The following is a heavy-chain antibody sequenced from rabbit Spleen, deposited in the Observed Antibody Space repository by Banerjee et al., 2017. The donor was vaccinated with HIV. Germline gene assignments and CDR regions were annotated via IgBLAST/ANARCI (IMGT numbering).Heavy chain of an antibody. J-gene: IGHJ4*01. Sequence: QEQLEESGGDLVKPEGSLTLTCKASGFDFSSDAMCWVHQAPGKGPEWIACIYNGDDTTYYASWVHGRFTISKASSTTVTLQMTSLTAADTATYFCARDLTGVVGWNFAWWGPGTLVTVS. CDR3: ARDLTGVVGWNFAW. CDR2: IYNGDDTT. D-gene: IGHD7-1*01. CDR1: GFDFSSDA. V-gene: IGHV1S47*01.